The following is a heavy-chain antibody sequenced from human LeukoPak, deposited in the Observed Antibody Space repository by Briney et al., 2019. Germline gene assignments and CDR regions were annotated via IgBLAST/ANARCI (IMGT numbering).Heavy chain of an antibody. Sequence: WASVKVSCKASGGTFSSYAISWVRQAPGQGLEWMGGIIPIFGTANYAQKFQGRVTITTDESTSTAYMELSSLRSEDTAVYYCASRGGYFCSSTSCSARYAFDIWGQGTMVTVSS. CDR2: IIPIFGTA. CDR1: GGTFSSYA. CDR3: ASRGGYFCSSTSCSARYAFDI. D-gene: IGHD2-2*01. J-gene: IGHJ3*02. V-gene: IGHV1-69*05.